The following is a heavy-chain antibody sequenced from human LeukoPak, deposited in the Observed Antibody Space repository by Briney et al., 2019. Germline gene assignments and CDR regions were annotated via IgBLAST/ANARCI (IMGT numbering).Heavy chain of an antibody. V-gene: IGHV1-18*01. CDR2: ISNHNGKT. CDR1: GYTFTSYG. J-gene: IGHJ4*02. D-gene: IGHD3-10*02. Sequence: ASVKVSCRASGYTFTSYGISWVRQAPGQGLEWMGWISNHNGKTNYAQKFQGRVTMTTDTFTRTAYMELRSLRSDDTALFYCARVIVRGVIAPVCDYWGQGTLVTVSS. CDR3: ARVIVRGVIAPVCDY.